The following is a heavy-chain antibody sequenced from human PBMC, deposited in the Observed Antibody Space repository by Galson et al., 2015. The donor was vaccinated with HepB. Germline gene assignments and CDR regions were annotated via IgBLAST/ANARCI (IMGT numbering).Heavy chain of an antibody. CDR1: GGSFSGYY. Sequence: QVQMQESGPGLVKPSETLSLTCAVYGGSFSGYYWSWIRQPPGKGLEWIGEINHSGSTNYNPSLKSRVTISVDTSKDQVSLKLGSVTAADTAGDYWARAYPIPIAAPRWVNWFDPWGQGTLVTVSS. CDR2: INHSGST. D-gene: IGHD6-6*01. CDR3: ARAYPIPIAAPRWVNWFDP. V-gene: IGHV4-34*01. J-gene: IGHJ5*02.